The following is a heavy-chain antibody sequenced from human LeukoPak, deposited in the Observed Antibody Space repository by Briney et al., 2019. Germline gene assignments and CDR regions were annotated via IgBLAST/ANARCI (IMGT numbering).Heavy chain of an antibody. CDR3: ASSPFPYYYDSSGYYDYLDY. CDR1: GGTFSSYA. Sequence: SVKVSCKASGGTFSSYAISWVRQAPGQGLEWMGGIIPIFGTANYAQKFQGRVTITADESTSTAYMELSSLRSEDTAVYYCASSPFPYYYDSSGYYDYLDYWGQGTLVTVSS. V-gene: IGHV1-69*13. D-gene: IGHD3-22*01. CDR2: IIPIFGTA. J-gene: IGHJ4*02.